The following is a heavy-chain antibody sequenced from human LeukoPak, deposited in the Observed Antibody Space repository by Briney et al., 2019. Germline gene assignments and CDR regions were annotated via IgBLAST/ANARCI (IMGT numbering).Heavy chain of an antibody. CDR1: GFSFSDAW. CDR2: IKSKIDGGTT. V-gene: IGHV3-15*01. CDR3: SPPPNKGGGF. J-gene: IGHJ4*02. D-gene: IGHD3-16*01. Sequence: GGSLRLSCAVSGFSFSDAWMSWVRQAPGKGLEWVGRIKSKIDGGTTDYAAPVKGRFTISRDDSKNTLYLQMNSLKNDDTAVYFWSPPPNKGGGFWGQGTLVTGSS.